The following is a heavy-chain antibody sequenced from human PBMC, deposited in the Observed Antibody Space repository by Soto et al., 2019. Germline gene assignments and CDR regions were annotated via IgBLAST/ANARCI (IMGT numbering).Heavy chain of an antibody. V-gene: IGHV1-69*13. CDR2: IIPIFGTA. CDR1: GGTFSSYA. J-gene: IGHJ4*02. CDR3: ARDNWGRRHSSSAFDY. D-gene: IGHD6-6*01. Sequence: SVKVSCKASGGTFSSYAISWVRQAPGQGLEWMGGIIPIFGTANYAQKFQGRVTITADESTSTAYMELSSLRSEDTAVYYCARDNWGRRHSSSAFDYWGQGTLVTVSA.